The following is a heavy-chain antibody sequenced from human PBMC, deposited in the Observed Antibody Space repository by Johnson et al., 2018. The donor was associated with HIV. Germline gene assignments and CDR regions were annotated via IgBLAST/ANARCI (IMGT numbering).Heavy chain of an antibody. CDR3: ARVPPWALGATVYSSSWYNAFDI. V-gene: IGHV3-13*01. CDR2: IGTAGDT. Sequence: VQLVESGGGLIQPGGSLRLSCAASGFTFSSYDMHWVRQATGKGLEWVSAIGTAGDTYYPGSVKGRFTISRANAKNSLYLQMNSLRAEDTAVYYCARVPPWALGATVYSSSWYNAFDIWGQGTMVTVSS. J-gene: IGHJ3*02. D-gene: IGHD6-13*01. CDR1: GFTFSSYD.